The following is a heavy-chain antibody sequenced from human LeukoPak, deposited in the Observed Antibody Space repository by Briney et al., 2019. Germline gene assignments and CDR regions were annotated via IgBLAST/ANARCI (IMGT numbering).Heavy chain of an antibody. Sequence: PGGSLRLSCAASGVTVSSNYMSWVRQAPGKGLEWVSVIYSGGSTYYASSVKGRFTISRDNSKNTLYLQMNSLRAEDTAVYYCARMSMVRGVINDYWGQGTLVTVSS. CDR3: ARMSMVRGVINDY. V-gene: IGHV3-53*01. CDR2: IYSGGST. CDR1: GVTVSSNY. J-gene: IGHJ4*02. D-gene: IGHD3-10*01.